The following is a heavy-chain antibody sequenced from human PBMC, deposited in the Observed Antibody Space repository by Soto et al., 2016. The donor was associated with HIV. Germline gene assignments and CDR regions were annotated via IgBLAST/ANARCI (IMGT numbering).Heavy chain of an antibody. CDR3: SRLREGYSRSWYSGSYFDY. Sequence: QVQLVQSGAEVKKPGASVRVSCKASGFTFTSYYIHWVRQAPGQGLEWMGIINPNGGSTNYAQKFQGRVTMTRDTSTSTVYMELSSLRYEDTAVYYCSRLREGYSRSWYSGSYFDYWGQGTLVTVSS. CDR2: INPNGGST. D-gene: IGHD6-13*01. J-gene: IGHJ4*02. CDR1: GFTFTSYY. V-gene: IGHV1-46*01.